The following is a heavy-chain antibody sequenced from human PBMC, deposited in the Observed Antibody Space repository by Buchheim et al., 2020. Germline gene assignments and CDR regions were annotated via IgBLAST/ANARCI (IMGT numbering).Heavy chain of an antibody. CDR3: ARGIQWLAPNFDY. V-gene: IGHV3-74*01. CDR2: INGDGSST. D-gene: IGHD6-19*01. CDR1: GFTFSSYW. Sequence: EVQLVESGGGLVQPGGSLRLSCAASGFTFSSYWMHWVRQAPGKGLVWVSRINGDGSSTSYADSVKGRFIISRDNAKNTPYLQMNSLRTEDTAVYYCARGIQWLAPNFDYWGQATL. J-gene: IGHJ4*02.